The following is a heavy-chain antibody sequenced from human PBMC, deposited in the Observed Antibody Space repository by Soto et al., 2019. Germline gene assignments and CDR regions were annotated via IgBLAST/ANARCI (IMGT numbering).Heavy chain of an antibody. CDR1: GGSISSGGYS. Sequence: SETLSLTCAVSGGSISSGGYSWSWIRQPPGKGLEWIGYIYYSGSTYYNPSLKSRVILSVDTSTKQFSLKVSSVTAADTAVYYCARANYFESSGPFDHWGPGTLVTVSS. CDR2: IYYSGST. D-gene: IGHD3-22*01. J-gene: IGHJ4*02. CDR3: ARANYFESSGPFDH. V-gene: IGHV4-31*11.